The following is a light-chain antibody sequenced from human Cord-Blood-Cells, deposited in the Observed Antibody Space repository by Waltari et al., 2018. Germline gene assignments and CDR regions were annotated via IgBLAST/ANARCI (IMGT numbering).Light chain of an antibody. V-gene: IGLV1-36*01. J-gene: IGLJ2*01. CDR1: SSNLGINV. Sequence: QSVLTQPPSVSEAPRQRVTISCSGSSSNLGINVVNRYQQLPGKAPKLLIYYDDLLPSGVSDRFSGSKSGTSASLAISGLQSEDEADYYCAAWDDSLNGVVFGGGTKLTVL. CDR3: AAWDDSLNGVV. CDR2: YDD.